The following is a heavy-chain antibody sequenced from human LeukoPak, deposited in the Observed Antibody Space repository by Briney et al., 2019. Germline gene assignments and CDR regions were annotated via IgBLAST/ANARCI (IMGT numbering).Heavy chain of an antibody. V-gene: IGHV3-30*04. CDR1: GFTFSSYA. CDR2: ISYDGSNK. CDR3: AREPDYGDYYYGMDV. J-gene: IGHJ6*04. D-gene: IGHD4-17*01. Sequence: GRSLRLSCAASGFTFSSYAMHWVRQAPGKGLEWVAVISYDGSNKYYADSVKGRFTISRDNSKNTLYLQMNSLRAEDTAVYYCAREPDYGDYYYGMDVWDKGTTVTVSS.